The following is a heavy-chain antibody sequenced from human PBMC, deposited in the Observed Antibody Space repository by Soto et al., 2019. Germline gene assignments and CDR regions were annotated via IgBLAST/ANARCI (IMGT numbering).Heavy chain of an antibody. Sequence: QVQLVQSGAEVKKPGASVKVSCKASGYTFTGYYMHWVRQAPRQGLEWMGWINPNSGGTNYAQKFQGWVTMIRDTSISTAYMELSRLRSDDTAVYYCARGAIVVVPAATRGYYYYGMDVWGQGTTVTVSS. CDR1: GYTFTGYY. CDR3: ARGAIVVVPAATRGYYYYGMDV. V-gene: IGHV1-2*04. J-gene: IGHJ6*02. CDR2: INPNSGGT. D-gene: IGHD2-2*01.